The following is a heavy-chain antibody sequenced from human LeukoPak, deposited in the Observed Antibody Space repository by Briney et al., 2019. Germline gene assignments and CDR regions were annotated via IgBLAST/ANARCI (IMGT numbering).Heavy chain of an antibody. J-gene: IGHJ6*04. CDR1: GGSISSSNW. D-gene: IGHD3-9*01. CDR3: ARTYYDILTGYFYGMDV. CDR2: IYHSGST. Sequence: PSGTLSLTRAVSGGSISSSNWWSWVRQPPGKGLEWIGEIYHSGSTNYNPSLKSRVTISVDKSKNQFSLKLSSVTAADTAVYYCARTYYDILTGYFYGMDVWGKGTTVTVSS. V-gene: IGHV4-4*02.